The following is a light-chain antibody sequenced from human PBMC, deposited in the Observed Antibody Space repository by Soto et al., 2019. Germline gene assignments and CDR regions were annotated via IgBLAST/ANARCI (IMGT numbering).Light chain of an antibody. Sequence: EIVLTQSPGTLSLSPGGRATLSCRATQSVSSNYLAWYQQTPGQAPRLLIYGASIRATGIPDRFSGSGSGTDFTLTISRLEPEDFAVYYCQHYGSSPPHTFGQGTKLEI. CDR2: GAS. J-gene: IGKJ2*01. CDR1: QSVSSNY. V-gene: IGKV3-20*01. CDR3: QHYGSSPPHT.